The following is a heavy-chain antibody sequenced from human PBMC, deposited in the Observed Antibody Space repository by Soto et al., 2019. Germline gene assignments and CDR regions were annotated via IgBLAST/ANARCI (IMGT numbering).Heavy chain of an antibody. J-gene: IGHJ3*02. CDR1: GGSISSYY. V-gene: IGHV4-59*08. CDR3: ARHFYAPMLGYAFDI. CDR2: IYYSGST. D-gene: IGHD2-2*01. Sequence: SLTCTVSGGSISSYYWSWIRQPPGKGLEWIGYIYYSGSTNYNPSLKSRVTISVDTSKNQFSLKLSSVTAADTTVYYCARHFYAPMLGYAFDIWGQGTMVTVSS.